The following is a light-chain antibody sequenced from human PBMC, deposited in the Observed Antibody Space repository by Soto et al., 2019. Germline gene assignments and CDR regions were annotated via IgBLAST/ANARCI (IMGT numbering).Light chain of an antibody. J-gene: IGLJ2*01. V-gene: IGLV3-21*02. Sequence: SYELTQPPSVSVAPGQTARIACGGNNIGIRKVHWYQQKPGQAPVLVVYDDSDRPSGIPERFSGSKSGNTAALTISRVEAGDEADYYCQLWDGSSDPVVFGGGTKLTVL. CDR3: QLWDGSSDPVV. CDR1: NIGIRK. CDR2: DDS.